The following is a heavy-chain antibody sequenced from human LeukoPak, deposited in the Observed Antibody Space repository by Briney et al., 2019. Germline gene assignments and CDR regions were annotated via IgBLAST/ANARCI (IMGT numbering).Heavy chain of an antibody. V-gene: IGHV4-39*01. CDR1: GGSISSSSYY. J-gene: IGHJ1*01. D-gene: IGHD3-22*01. CDR2: IYYSGST. Sequence: SETLSLTCTVSGGSISSSSYYWGWIRQPPGKGLEWIGSIYYSGSTYYNPSLKSRVTISVNTSKSQFSLRLKSVTAADTAVYYCARQGHYYDSRFQHWGQGTLVTVSS. CDR3: ARQGHYYDSRFQH.